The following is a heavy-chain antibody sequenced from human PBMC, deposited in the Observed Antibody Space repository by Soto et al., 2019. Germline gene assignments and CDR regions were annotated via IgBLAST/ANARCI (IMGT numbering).Heavy chain of an antibody. J-gene: IGHJ4*02. CDR1: GGSISSSSYY. V-gene: IGHV4-39*01. CDR2: IYYSGST. CDR3: GMSRGWYTIHS. D-gene: IGHD6-19*01. Sequence: SETLSLTCTVSGGSISSSSYYWGWIRQPPGKGLEWIGSIYYSGSTYYNPSLKSRVTISVDTSKNQFSLKLSSVTAVDTAVYFCGMSRGWYTIHSWGQGTLVTVSS.